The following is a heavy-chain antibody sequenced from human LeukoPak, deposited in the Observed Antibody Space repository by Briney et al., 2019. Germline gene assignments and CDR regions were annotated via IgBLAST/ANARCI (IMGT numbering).Heavy chain of an antibody. CDR2: ISSSSTI. J-gene: IGHJ6*02. Sequence: GGSLRLSCAASGFTFSSYSMNWVRQAPGKGLEWVSYISSSSTIYYADSVKGRFTISRDNAKNSLYLQMNSLRDEDTAVYYCARDQTTMVRGAIPLSFDVWGQGTTVTVSS. CDR3: ARDQTTMVRGAIPLSFDV. D-gene: IGHD3-10*01. V-gene: IGHV3-48*02. CDR1: GFTFSSYS.